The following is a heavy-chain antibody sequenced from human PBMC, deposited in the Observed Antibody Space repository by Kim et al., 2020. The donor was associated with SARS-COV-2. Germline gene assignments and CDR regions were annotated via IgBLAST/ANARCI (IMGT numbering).Heavy chain of an antibody. J-gene: IGHJ4*02. V-gene: IGHV7-4-1*02. D-gene: IGHD3-9*01. Sequence: ASVKVSCKASGYTFTSYAMNWVRQAPGQGLEWMGWINTNTGNPTYAQGFTGRFVFSLDTSVSTAYLQISSLKAEDTAVYYCARHTLLRYFDWHQDFDYWGQGTLVTVSS. CDR2: INTNTGNP. CDR1: GYTFTSYA. CDR3: ARHTLLRYFDWHQDFDY.